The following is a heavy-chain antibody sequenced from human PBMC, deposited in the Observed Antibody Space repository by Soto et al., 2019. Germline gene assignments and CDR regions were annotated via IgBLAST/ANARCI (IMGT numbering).Heavy chain of an antibody. V-gene: IGHV1-18*01. CDR1: GYTFNTYS. CDR2: ISGYNGDT. Sequence: QVQLVQSGAEVKKPGASVKVSCKASGYTFNTYSISWVRQAPGQGLEWMGWISGYNGDTHYAQKLQGRVTMTTDTSTSTAYMELRSLRSDDTAMYYCARENVLSYVDTAMVDYFDYWGQGTLVTVSS. D-gene: IGHD5-18*01. CDR3: ARENVLSYVDTAMVDYFDY. J-gene: IGHJ4*02.